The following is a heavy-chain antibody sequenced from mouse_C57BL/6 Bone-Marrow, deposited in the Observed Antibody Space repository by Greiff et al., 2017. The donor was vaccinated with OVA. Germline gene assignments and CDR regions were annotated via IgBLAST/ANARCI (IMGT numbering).Heavy chain of an antibody. CDR1: GYTFTDYE. CDR2: IDPETGGT. J-gene: IGHJ4*01. CDR3: TRCYYGSSLYAMDY. Sequence: QSGAELVRPGASVTLSCKASGYTFTDYEMHWVKQTPVHGLEWIGAIDPETGGTAYNQKFKGKAILTADKSSSTAYRELRSLTSEDSAVYYCTRCYYGSSLYAMDYWGQGTSVTVSS. V-gene: IGHV1-15*01. D-gene: IGHD1-1*01.